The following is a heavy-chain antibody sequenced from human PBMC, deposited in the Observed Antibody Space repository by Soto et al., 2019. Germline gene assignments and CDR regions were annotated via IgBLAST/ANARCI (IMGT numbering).Heavy chain of an antibody. CDR2: ISYDGSKK. CDR1: GFTFSTNG. J-gene: IGHJ4*02. V-gene: IGHV3-30*18. CDR3: AKDRVESGLGEVDY. Sequence: QVQLVESGGGVVQPGRSLRLSCAASGFTFSTNGMHWVRQAPGKGLEWVAVISYDGSKKYYADSVKGRLTISRDNSKNTLYLQMNSLRAEDTAVYYCAKDRVESGLGEVDYWGQGTLVTVSS. D-gene: IGHD3-16*01.